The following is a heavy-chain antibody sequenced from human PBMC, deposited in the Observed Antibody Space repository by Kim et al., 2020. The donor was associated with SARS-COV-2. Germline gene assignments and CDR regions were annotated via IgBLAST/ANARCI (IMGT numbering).Heavy chain of an antibody. J-gene: IGHJ4*02. D-gene: IGHD1-26*01. CDR1: GFSFNKYW. Sequence: GGSLRLSCAASGFSFNKYWMHWVRQAPGKGLVWVSRISSDGLNIAYADSVKGRFTISRDNADNTVSLQMNSLRAEDTAVYHCVRDGVFSVGDSPPSDYWGQGTLVVVSS. CDR2: ISSDGLNI. V-gene: IGHV3-74*03. CDR3: VRDGVFSVGDSPPSDY.